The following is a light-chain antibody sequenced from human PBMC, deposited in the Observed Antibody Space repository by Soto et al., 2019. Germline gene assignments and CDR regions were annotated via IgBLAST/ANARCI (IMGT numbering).Light chain of an antibody. CDR2: KAS. CDR3: QHYNSYSEA. Sequence: DIQIAQSPSTLFACVVDRVDITCRASQTISSWLAWYQQKPGKAPKLLIYKASTLKSGVPSRFSGSGSGTEFTLTISSLQPDDFATYYCQHYNSYSEAFGQGTKVDIK. J-gene: IGKJ1*01. V-gene: IGKV1-5*03. CDR1: QTISSW.